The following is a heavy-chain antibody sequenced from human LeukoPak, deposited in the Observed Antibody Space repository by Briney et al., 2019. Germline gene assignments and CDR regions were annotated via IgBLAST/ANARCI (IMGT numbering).Heavy chain of an antibody. CDR1: GGSFSGYY. V-gene: IGHV4-34*01. CDR3: ARGRRVLRYFETPVNDY. D-gene: IGHD3-9*01. J-gene: IGHJ4*02. Sequence: SETLSLTCAVYGGSFSGYYWSWIRQPPGKGLEWIGEINHSGSTNYNPSLKSRVTISVDTSKNQFPLKLSSVTAADTAVYYCARGRRVLRYFETPVNDYWGQGTLVTVSS. CDR2: INHSGST.